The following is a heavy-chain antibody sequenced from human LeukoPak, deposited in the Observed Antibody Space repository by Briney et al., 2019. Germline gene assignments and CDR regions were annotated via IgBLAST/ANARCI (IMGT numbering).Heavy chain of an antibody. J-gene: IGHJ3*02. V-gene: IGHV1-69*04. CDR2: IIPILGIA. CDR3: AREGEIVGATRGAFDI. Sequence: SVKVSCKASGGTFSSYAISWVRQAPGQGLEWMGRIIPILGIANYAQKFQGRVTITADKSTSTAYMELSSLRSEDTAVYYCAREGEIVGATRGAFDIWGQGTMVTVSS. CDR1: GGTFSSYA. D-gene: IGHD1-26*01.